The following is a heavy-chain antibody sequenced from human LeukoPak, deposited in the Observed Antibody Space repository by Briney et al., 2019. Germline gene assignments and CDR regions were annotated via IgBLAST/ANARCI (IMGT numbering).Heavy chain of an antibody. J-gene: IGHJ4*02. D-gene: IGHD6-19*01. CDR1: GGSISGYY. V-gene: IGHV4-59*01. CDR3: AREYSSGWFYFDY. Sequence: NPSETLSLTCTVSGGSISGYYWSWIRQPPGKGLEWIGNIYYSGSTKHNPSLKSRVTISVDTSKNRFSLRLSSVTAADTAMYYCAREYSSGWFYFDYWGQGALVTVSS. CDR2: IYYSGST.